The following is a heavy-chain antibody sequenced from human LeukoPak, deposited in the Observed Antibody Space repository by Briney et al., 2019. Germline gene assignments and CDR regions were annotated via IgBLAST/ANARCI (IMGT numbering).Heavy chain of an antibody. CDR1: GFTFSSFW. D-gene: IGHD3-16*01. J-gene: IGHJ4*02. CDR2: INQDGSEK. CDR3: ARDATPPGIIFDY. V-gene: IGHV3-7*05. Sequence: GGSLRLSCEVSGFTFSSFWMNWVRQAQGKGLEWVANINQDGSEKWYVDSVKGRFTISRDNAKNSVFLQMNSLRAEDTAVYYCARDATPPGIIFDYWGQGTLVTVSS.